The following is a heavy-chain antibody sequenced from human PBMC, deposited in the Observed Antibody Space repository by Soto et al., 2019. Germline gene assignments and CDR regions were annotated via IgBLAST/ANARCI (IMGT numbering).Heavy chain of an antibody. J-gene: IGHJ6*03. V-gene: IGHV4-59*08. CDR3: ARLVRGGNYDILTGYYYYYYYMDV. D-gene: IGHD3-9*01. CDR1: GGSISSYY. CDR2: IYYSGST. Sequence: SETLSLTCTVSGGSISSYYWSWIRQPPGKGLEWIGYIYYSGSTNYNPSLKSRVTISVDTSKNQFSLKLSSVTAADTAVYYCARLVRGGNYDILTGYYYYYYYMDVWGKGTTVTVSS.